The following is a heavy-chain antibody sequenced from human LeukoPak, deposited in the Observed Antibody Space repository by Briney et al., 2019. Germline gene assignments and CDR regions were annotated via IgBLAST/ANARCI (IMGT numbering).Heavy chain of an antibody. Sequence: GESLKISCKGSGYSFTSYWIGWVRQMPGKGLEWMGIIYPGDSDTRYSPSFQGQVTISADKSISTVYMELSRLRSDDTAVFYCARGYYDSSDFEYLQHWGQGTLVTVSS. J-gene: IGHJ1*01. D-gene: IGHD3-22*01. CDR3: ARGYYDSSDFEYLQH. CDR2: IYPGDSDT. V-gene: IGHV5-51*01. CDR1: GYSFTSYW.